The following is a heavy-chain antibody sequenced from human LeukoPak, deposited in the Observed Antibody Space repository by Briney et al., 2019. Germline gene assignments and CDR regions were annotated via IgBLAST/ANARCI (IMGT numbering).Heavy chain of an antibody. D-gene: IGHD3-10*01. Sequence: GGSLRLSCAASGFSLSGYSMNWVRQTPGKGLEWISYISSSMSITYYADSVKGRFTISRDNAKNSLYLQMNGLTDEDTAVYYCARGNLNYYASGSYYMVFWGQGTLVTVSS. CDR1: GFSLSGYS. J-gene: IGHJ4*02. V-gene: IGHV3-48*02. CDR2: ISSSMSIT. CDR3: ARGNLNYYASGSYYMVF.